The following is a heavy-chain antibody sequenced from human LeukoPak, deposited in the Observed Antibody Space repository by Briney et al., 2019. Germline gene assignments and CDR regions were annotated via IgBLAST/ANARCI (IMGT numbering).Heavy chain of an antibody. J-gene: IGHJ6*02. CDR1: GFTFSSYA. V-gene: IGHV3-23*01. Sequence: GGSLRLSCAASGFTFSSYAMSWVRQAPGKGLEWVSAIRGSGGSTYYADSVKGRFTISRDNSKNTLYLQMNSLRAEDTAVYYCAKTYYYGSGSPWGYYYGMDVWGQGTTVTVSS. CDR3: AKTYYYGSGSPWGYYYGMDV. CDR2: IRGSGGST. D-gene: IGHD3-10*01.